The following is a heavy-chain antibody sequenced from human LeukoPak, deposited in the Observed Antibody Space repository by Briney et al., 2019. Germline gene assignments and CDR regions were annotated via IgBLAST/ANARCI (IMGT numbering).Heavy chain of an antibody. CDR1: GYTFTSYG. CDR3: ARRVYDILTGYFSNFDY. Sequence: ASVKVSCKASGYTFTSYGISWVRQAPGQGLEWMGWISAYNGNTNYAQKLQGRVTMTTDTSTSTAYMELRSLRSDDTAVYYCARRVYDILTGYFSNFDYWGQGTLVTVSS. D-gene: IGHD3-9*01. V-gene: IGHV1-18*01. CDR2: ISAYNGNT. J-gene: IGHJ4*02.